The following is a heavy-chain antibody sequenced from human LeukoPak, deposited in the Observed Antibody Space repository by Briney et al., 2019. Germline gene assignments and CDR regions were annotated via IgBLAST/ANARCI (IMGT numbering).Heavy chain of an antibody. J-gene: IGHJ4*02. CDR2: INPNSGGA. D-gene: IGHD3-3*01. CDR3: ASFGGFWSGPFDY. Sequence: ALVKVSCKASGYTFIGYYMHWVRQAPGQGREWMGWINPNSGGANYAQKFQGRVTMTRDTSISTAYMELSRLRSDDTAVYYCASFGGFWSGPFDYWGQGTLVTVSS. CDR1: GYTFIGYY. V-gene: IGHV1-2*02.